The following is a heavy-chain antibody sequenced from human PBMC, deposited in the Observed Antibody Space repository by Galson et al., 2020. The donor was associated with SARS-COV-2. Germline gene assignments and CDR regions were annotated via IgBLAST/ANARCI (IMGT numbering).Heavy chain of an antibody. V-gene: IGHV4-31*03. CDR2: IYYSGST. Sequence: ASETLSLTCTVSGGSISSGGYYWSWIRQHPGKGLEWIVYIYYSGSTYYNPSLKSRVTISVDTSKNQFSLKLSSVTAADTAVYYCARASGITMIVVVLGAFDIWGQGTMVTVSS. CDR1: GGSISSGGYY. J-gene: IGHJ3*02. D-gene: IGHD3-22*01. CDR3: ARASGITMIVVVLGAFDI.